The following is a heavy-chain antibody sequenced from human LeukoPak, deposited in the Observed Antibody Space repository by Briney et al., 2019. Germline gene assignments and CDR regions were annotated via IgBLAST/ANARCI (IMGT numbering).Heavy chain of an antibody. CDR3: ARDLTTVVTPGFFDY. V-gene: IGHV4-39*07. CDR2: IYYSGST. D-gene: IGHD4-23*01. CDR1: GGSISSSSYY. Sequence: PSETLSLTCTVSGGSISSSSYYWGWIRQPPGKGLEWIGSIYYSGSTYYNPSLKSRVTISVDTSKNQFSLKLGSVTAADTAVYYCARDLTTVVTPGFFDYWGQGTLVTVSS. J-gene: IGHJ4*02.